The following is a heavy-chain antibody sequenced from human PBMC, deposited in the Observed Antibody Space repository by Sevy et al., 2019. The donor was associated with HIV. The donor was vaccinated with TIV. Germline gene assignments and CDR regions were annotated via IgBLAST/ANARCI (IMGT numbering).Heavy chain of an antibody. CDR3: ARGTYYYDSSGTFDY. Sequence: GGSLRLSCAASGFTVSSNXXXXXXQAPGKGLEWXAVISYDGSNKYYADSVKGRFTISRDNSKNTLYLQMNSLRAEDTAVYYCARGTYYYDSSGTFDYWGQGTLVTVSS. CDR1: GFTVSSNX. V-gene: IGHV3-30*04. CDR2: ISYDGSNK. J-gene: IGHJ4*02. D-gene: IGHD3-22*01.